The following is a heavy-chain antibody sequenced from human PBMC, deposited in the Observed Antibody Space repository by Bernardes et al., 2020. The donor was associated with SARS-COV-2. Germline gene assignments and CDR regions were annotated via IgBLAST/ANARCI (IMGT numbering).Heavy chain of an antibody. CDR1: GFTFSSYG. CDR2: IWYDGSNK. CDR3: ARDNGIAAPPSDY. Sequence: GGSLRLSCAASGFTFSSYGMHWVRQAPGKGLEWVAVIWYDGSNKYYADSVKGRFTISRDNSKNTLYLQMNSLRAEDTAVYYCARDNGIAAPPSDYWGQGTLVTVSS. J-gene: IGHJ4*02. V-gene: IGHV3-33*08. D-gene: IGHD6-25*01.